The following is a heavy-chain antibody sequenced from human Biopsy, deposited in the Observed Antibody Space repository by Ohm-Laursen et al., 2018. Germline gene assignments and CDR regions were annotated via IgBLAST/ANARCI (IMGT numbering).Heavy chain of an antibody. D-gene: IGHD6-19*01. J-gene: IGHJ4*02. CDR3: ARNTGWYGDLYYFDY. CDR2: VNPSGSTT. CDR1: GYSFTSHY. V-gene: IGHV1-46*01. Sequence: ASVKVSCNASGYSFTSHYMHWVRQAPGQGLEWMGMVNPSGSTTSYPQIFQGRVTMTRDTSKSTVYMELSSLRSADTAVYFCARNTGWYGDLYYFDYWGQGTLVTVSS.